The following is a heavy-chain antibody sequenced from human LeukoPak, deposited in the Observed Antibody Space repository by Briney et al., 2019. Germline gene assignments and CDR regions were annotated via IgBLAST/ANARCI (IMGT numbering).Heavy chain of an antibody. D-gene: IGHD1-14*01. CDR2: ISSTSSPI. CDR1: GITFSSYG. CDR3: ASHRYYFEY. V-gene: IGHV3-48*02. Sequence: GGSLRLSCAASGITFSSYGMNWVRQAPGKGLEWVSYISSTSSPIYYADSVKGRFTISRDNAKNSLYLQMNSLRDEDTAVHYCASHRYYFEYWGQGTLVTVSS. J-gene: IGHJ4*02.